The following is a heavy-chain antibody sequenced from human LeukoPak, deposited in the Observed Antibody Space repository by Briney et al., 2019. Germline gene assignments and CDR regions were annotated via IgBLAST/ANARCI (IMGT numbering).Heavy chain of an antibody. Sequence: SETLSLTCTVSGGSISSGSYYWSWIRQPAGKGLEWIGRIYTSGSTNYNPSLKSRVTISVDTSKNQFSLKLSSVTAADTAVYYCAGSMAARRGAWFDPWGQGTLVTVSS. D-gene: IGHD6-6*01. CDR1: GGSISSGSYY. J-gene: IGHJ5*02. CDR2: IYTSGST. V-gene: IGHV4-61*02. CDR3: AGSMAARRGAWFDP.